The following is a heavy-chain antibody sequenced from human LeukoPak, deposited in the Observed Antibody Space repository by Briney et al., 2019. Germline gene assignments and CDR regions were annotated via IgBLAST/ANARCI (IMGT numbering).Heavy chain of an antibody. D-gene: IGHD3-22*01. CDR1: GFTFDDYA. V-gene: IGHV3-43D*03. Sequence: GGSLRLSCAASGFTFDDYAMHWVRQAPGKGLEWVSLISWDGGSTYYADSVKGRFTISGDNSKNSLYLQMNSLRAEDTALYYCAKADSSGYYWRFFDYWGQGTLVTVSS. J-gene: IGHJ4*02. CDR3: AKADSSGYYWRFFDY. CDR2: ISWDGGST.